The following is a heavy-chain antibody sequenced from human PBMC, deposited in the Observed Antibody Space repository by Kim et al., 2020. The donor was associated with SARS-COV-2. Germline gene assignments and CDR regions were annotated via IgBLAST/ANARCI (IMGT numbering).Heavy chain of an antibody. CDR2: IYYSGST. D-gene: IGHD6-19*01. J-gene: IGHJ6*02. CDR3: ARQTVYSSGPGQYYYYYGMDV. V-gene: IGHV4-59*01. CDR1: GGSISSYY. Sequence: SETLSLTCTVSGGSISSYYWSWIRQPPGKGLEWIGYIYYSGSTNYNPSLKSRVTISVDTSKNQFSLKLSSVTAADTAVYYCARQTVYSSGPGQYYYYYGMDVWGQGTTVTVSS.